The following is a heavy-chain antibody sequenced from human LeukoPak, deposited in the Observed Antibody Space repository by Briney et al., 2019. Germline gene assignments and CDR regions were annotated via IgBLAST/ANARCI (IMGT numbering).Heavy chain of an antibody. J-gene: IGHJ6*03. CDR3: AKKTTGLLDYYYYYMDV. D-gene: IGHD4-17*01. Sequence: GGSLRLSCAASGLTFSSYAMSWVRQAPGKGLEWVSAISGSGGSTYYADSVKGRFTISRDNSKNTLYLQMNSLRAEDTAVYYCAKKTTGLLDYYYYYMDVWGKGTTVTVSS. CDR1: GLTFSSYA. CDR2: ISGSGGST. V-gene: IGHV3-23*01.